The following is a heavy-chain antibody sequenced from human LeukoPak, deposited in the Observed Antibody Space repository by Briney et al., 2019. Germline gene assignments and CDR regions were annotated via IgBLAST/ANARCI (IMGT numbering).Heavy chain of an antibody. Sequence: PGGSLRLSCAASGFSFSSYSMNWVRQAPGKGLEWVSFISERGNNIYYADSVRGRFTISRDNPKNSVYLQMNSLRAEDTAVYYCARDVPAATGPFWGQGTLVTVSS. V-gene: IGHV3-48*01. J-gene: IGHJ4*02. CDR3: ARDVPAATGPF. CDR1: GFSFSSYS. CDR2: ISERGNNI. D-gene: IGHD6-13*01.